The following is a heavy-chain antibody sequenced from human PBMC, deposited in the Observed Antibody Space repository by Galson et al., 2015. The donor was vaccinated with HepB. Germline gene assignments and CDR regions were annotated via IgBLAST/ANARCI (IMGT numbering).Heavy chain of an antibody. CDR2: TSDDGNNK. CDR1: GFTFSIYA. D-gene: IGHD1-14*01. CDR3: AKLGYNFDMDV. Sequence: SLRLSCAASGFTFSIYAVRWVRQAPGKGLEWVAVTSDDGNNKWHADSVKGRFSISRDNSKNTLYLQMNSLRAEDTALYYCAKLGYNFDMDVWGQGTTVTVSS. V-gene: IGHV3-30*18. J-gene: IGHJ6*02.